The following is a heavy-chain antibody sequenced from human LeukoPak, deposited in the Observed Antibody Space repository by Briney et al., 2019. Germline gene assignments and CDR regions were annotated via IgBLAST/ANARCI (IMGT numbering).Heavy chain of an antibody. V-gene: IGHV3-7*01. CDR1: GFTFSSYW. Sequence: GGSLRPSCAASGFTFSSYWMSWVRQAPGKGLEWVANIKQDGSEKYYVDSVKGRFTISRDNAKNSLYLQMNSLRAEDTAVYYCARVGHYYDSSGYLNFDYWGQGTLVTVSS. D-gene: IGHD3-22*01. CDR2: IKQDGSEK. CDR3: ARVGHYYDSSGYLNFDY. J-gene: IGHJ4*02.